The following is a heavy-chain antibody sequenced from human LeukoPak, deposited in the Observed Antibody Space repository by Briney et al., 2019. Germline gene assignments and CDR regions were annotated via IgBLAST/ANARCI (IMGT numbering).Heavy chain of an antibody. CDR2: ISAYNGNT. D-gene: IGHD3-16*02. J-gene: IGHJ4*02. CDR1: GYTFTSYG. CDR3: ARDSGYDYVWGSYRSSDY. Sequence: ASVKVSCKASGYTFTSYGISWVRQAPGQGLEWMGWISAYNGNTNYAQKLQGRDTMTTDTSTSTAYMELRSLRSDDTAVYYCARDSGYDYVWGSYRSSDYWGQGTLVSVSS. V-gene: IGHV1-18*01.